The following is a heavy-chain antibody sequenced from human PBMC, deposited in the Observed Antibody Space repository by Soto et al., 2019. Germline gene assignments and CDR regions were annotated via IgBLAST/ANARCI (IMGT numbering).Heavy chain of an antibody. D-gene: IGHD4-17*01. CDR3: AKDAYGGHFYYYAMDV. Sequence: QLQLQESGPGLVKPSETLSLTCSVSGGSISGYYWSWIRQLPEKGLEWIGYISPSGSTNYRPSLKSRVTISVDTSKNHLSLMLGSVTAADAAVDYCAKDAYGGHFYYYAMDVWFQGTTVTFSS. J-gene: IGHJ6*02. CDR2: ISPSGST. CDR1: GGSISGYY. V-gene: IGHV4-59*01.